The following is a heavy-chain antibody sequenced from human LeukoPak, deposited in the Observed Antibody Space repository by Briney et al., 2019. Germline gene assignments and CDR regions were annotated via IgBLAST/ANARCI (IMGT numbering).Heavy chain of an antibody. J-gene: IGHJ4*02. CDR1: GGSISSYY. CDR2: IYTSGST. V-gene: IGHV4-4*07. Sequence: AETLSLTCTVSGGSISSYYWSWIRQPAGKGLEWIGRIYTSGSTNYNPSLKSRVTMSVDTSKNQFSLKLSSVTAADTAVYYCARGLGYCSSTSCSGGIDYWGQGTLVTVSS. D-gene: IGHD2-2*01. CDR3: ARGLGYCSSTSCSGGIDY.